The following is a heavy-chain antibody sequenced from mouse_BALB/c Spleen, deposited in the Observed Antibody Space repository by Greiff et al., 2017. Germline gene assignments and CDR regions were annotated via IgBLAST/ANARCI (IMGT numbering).Heavy chain of an antibody. CDR1: GYTFTSYY. V-gene: IGHV1S81*02. J-gene: IGHJ2*01. CDR2: INPSNGGT. D-gene: IGHD2-2*01. Sequence: VQLQQSGAELVKPGASVKLSCKASGYTFTSYYMYWVKQRPGQGLEWIGEINPSNGGTNFNEKFKSKATLTVDKSSSTAYMQLSSLTSEDSAVYYCTRGGYGDYFDYWGQGTTLTVSS. CDR3: TRGGYGDYFDY.